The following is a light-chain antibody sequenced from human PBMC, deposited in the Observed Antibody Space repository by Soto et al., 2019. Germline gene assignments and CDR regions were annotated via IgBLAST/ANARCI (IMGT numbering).Light chain of an antibody. V-gene: IGLV2-14*01. CDR1: SSDVGGFEY. J-gene: IGLJ3*02. CDR3: KSYTSISTWV. CDR2: EVT. Sequence: QSALSQPASVSGSPGQSITISCTGTSSDVGGFEYVSWYQHHPGKAPKLLIYEVTNRPSGVSNRFSGSKSGNTASLTISGLQAEDEAAYYCKSYTSISTWVFGGGTKVTVL.